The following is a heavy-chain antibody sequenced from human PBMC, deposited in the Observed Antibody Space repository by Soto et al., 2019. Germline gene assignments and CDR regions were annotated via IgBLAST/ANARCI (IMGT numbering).Heavy chain of an antibody. CDR3: ARGPTTHCTSTSCYLSGMDV. D-gene: IGHD2-2*01. J-gene: IGHJ6*02. CDR2: ISSSGSTI. V-gene: IGHV3-48*03. CDR1: GFTFSSYE. Sequence: GGSLRLSCAASGFTFSSYEMNWVRQAPGKGLECVSYISSSGSTIYYADSVKGRFTISRDNAKNSLYLQMNSLRDEDTTVYYCARGPTTHCTSTSCYLSGMDVWGQGTTVTVSS.